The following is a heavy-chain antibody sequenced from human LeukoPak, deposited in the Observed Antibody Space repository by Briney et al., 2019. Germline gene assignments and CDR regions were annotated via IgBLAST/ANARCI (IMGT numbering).Heavy chain of an antibody. J-gene: IGHJ4*02. Sequence: GGSLRLSCAASGFTFSNYARHWVRQPPGKGLGWVSLILFGGTYEYYAASVKGRSTFPREIPKNTLYLQLNTLRAQPPPFYYRASVSTYDYDSGSSGPHYFDNWGQGTLVTVPS. CDR1: GFTFSNYA. V-gene: IGHV3-30*16. CDR3: ASVSTYDYDSGSSGPHYFDN. CDR2: ILFGGTYE. D-gene: IGHD3-10*01.